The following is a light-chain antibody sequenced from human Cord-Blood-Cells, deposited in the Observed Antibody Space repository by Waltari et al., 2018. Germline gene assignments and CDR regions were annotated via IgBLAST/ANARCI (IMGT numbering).Light chain of an antibody. CDR3: SSYTSSSTLVV. V-gene: IGLV2-14*01. Sequence: SALPQPAPVSGPPGQSITISCTGTNSDVGGYTYVSWYQQHPGKAPKLMIYDVSNRPAGVFNRCSGSKSGNAGSRAISGRQAQGEAGYYCSSYTSSSTLVVFGGGNKLAGL. CDR1: NSDVGGYTY. J-gene: IGLJ2*01. CDR2: DVS.